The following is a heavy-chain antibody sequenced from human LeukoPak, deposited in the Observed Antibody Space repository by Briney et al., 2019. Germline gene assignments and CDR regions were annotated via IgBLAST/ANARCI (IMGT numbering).Heavy chain of an antibody. D-gene: IGHD2-2*02. V-gene: IGHV5-51*01. Sequence: GESLKISCKGSGYSLTRIGWVRQMPGKGLEWMGIIYPGDSDTRYSPSFQGQVTISADKSISTAYLQWSSLKASDTAMYYCATPHCTTTSCYIDYWGQGTLVTVSS. CDR3: ATPHCTTTSCYIDY. CDR1: GYSLTR. J-gene: IGHJ4*02. CDR2: IYPGDSDT.